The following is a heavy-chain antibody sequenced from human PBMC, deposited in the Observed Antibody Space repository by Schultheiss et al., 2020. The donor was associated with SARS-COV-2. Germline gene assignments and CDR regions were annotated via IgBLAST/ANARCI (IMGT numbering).Heavy chain of an antibody. CDR3: ARVSGDRGNWYFDL. J-gene: IGHJ2*01. D-gene: IGHD7-27*01. Sequence: SQTLSLTCTVSGGSISSGGYYWSWIRQHPGKGLEWIGYIYYSGSTYYNPSLKSRVTISVDTSKNQFSLKLSSVTAADTAVYYCARVSGDRGNWYFDLWGRGTLVTVSS. V-gene: IGHV4-31*03. CDR1: GGSISSGGYY. CDR2: IYYSGST.